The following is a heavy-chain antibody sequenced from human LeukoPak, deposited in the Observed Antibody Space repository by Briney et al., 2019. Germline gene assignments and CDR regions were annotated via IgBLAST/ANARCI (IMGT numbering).Heavy chain of an antibody. CDR3: ARDQWWGFCSSTSCSANNNWLDP. CDR2: IYTSGST. CDR1: GGSISSYY. D-gene: IGHD2-2*01. J-gene: IGHJ5*02. Sequence: PSETLSLTCTVSGGSISSYYWSWIRQPAGKGLEWIGRIYTSGSTNYNPSLKSRVTMSVDTSKNQFSLKLSSVTAADTAVYYCARDQWWGFCSSTSCSANNNWLDPWGQGTLVTVSS. V-gene: IGHV4-4*07.